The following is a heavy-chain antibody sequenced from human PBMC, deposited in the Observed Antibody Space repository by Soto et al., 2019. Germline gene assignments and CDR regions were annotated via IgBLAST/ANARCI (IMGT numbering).Heavy chain of an antibody. CDR3: ARAVVSTGYFDY. Sequence: EVQLAESGGGLVQPGGSLRLSCAASGFTFSDHYMDWVRQAPGKGLEWVGRSRDKVHSHTTEYAASVKGRFTISRGDSENSLYRQMNSLKTADTAVYYCARAVVSTGYFDYWGQGTLVTVSS. D-gene: IGHD5-12*01. CDR2: SRDKVHSHTT. V-gene: IGHV3-72*01. J-gene: IGHJ4*02. CDR1: GFTFSDHY.